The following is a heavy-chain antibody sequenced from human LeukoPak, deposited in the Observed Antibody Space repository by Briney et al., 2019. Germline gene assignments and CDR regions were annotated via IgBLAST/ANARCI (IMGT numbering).Heavy chain of an antibody. D-gene: IGHD3-3*01. Sequence: GGSLRLSCAASGFTFDDYGMSWVRQAPGKGLEWVAFIWYDGSNKYYADSVKGRFTISRDNSKNTLYLQMNSLRAEDTAVYYCAKDRFGSFYYFDYWGQGNLVTVSS. CDR1: GFTFDDYG. CDR2: IWYDGSNK. J-gene: IGHJ4*02. CDR3: AKDRFGSFYYFDY. V-gene: IGHV3-30*02.